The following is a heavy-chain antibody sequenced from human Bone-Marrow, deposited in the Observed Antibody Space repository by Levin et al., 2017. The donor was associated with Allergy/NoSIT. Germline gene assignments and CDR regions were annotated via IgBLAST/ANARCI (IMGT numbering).Heavy chain of an antibody. Sequence: GESLKISCAASGFTFSDHYMDWVRQAPGKGLEWVGRTRNKANSYTTEYAASVKGRFTISRDDSKNSLYLQMNSLKTEDTAVYYCAREGLGAVAGYDYWGQGTLVTVSS. CDR3: AREGLGAVAGYDY. V-gene: IGHV3-72*01. D-gene: IGHD6-19*01. CDR1: GFTFSDHY. CDR2: TRNKANSYTT. J-gene: IGHJ4*02.